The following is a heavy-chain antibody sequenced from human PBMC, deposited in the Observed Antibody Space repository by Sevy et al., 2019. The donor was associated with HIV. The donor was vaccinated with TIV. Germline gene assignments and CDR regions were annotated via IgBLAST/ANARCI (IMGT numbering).Heavy chain of an antibody. V-gene: IGHV3-21*01. CDR1: GFTFSSYS. D-gene: IGHD1-26*01. J-gene: IGHJ4*02. CDR2: ISSSSSYI. Sequence: GGSLRLSCAASGFTFSSYSMNWVRQAPGKGLEWVSSISSSSSYIYYADSVKGRFTISRDNAKNSLYLQMNSLRAEDTAVYYCARWRGWGEGFDYWGQGTLVTVSS. CDR3: ARWRGWGEGFDY.